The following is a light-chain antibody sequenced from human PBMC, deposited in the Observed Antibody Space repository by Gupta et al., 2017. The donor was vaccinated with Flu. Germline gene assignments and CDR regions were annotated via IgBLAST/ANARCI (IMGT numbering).Light chain of an antibody. CDR2: AAS. CDR1: QSISSY. J-gene: IGKJ1*01. Sequence: DIEMTQSASSLSASVGDRVTITCRASQSISSYLNWYQQKPGKAPKLLIYAASSLQSGVPSRFSGSGSGTDFTLTISSLQPEDFATYYCQQSYSTPPWTFGQGTKGKSN. V-gene: IGKV1-39*01. CDR3: QQSYSTPPWT.